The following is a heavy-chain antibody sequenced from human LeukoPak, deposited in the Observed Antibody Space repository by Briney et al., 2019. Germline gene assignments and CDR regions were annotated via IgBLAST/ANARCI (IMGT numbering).Heavy chain of an antibody. V-gene: IGHV3-30*02. J-gene: IGHJ4*02. CDR1: GFTFSSYG. Sequence: PGGSLRLSCAASGFTFSSYGMHWVRQAPGKGLEWVAFIRYDGRNKYYADSVKGRFNISRDNSKNTLYLQMGSLRAEDMAVYYCARESVGASNVDVPPFDYWGQGTLVTVSS. CDR3: ARESVGASNVDVPPFDY. CDR2: IRYDGRNK. D-gene: IGHD1-26*01.